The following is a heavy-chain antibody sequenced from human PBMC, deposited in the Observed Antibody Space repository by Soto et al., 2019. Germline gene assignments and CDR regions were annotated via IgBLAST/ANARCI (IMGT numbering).Heavy chain of an antibody. D-gene: IGHD5-18*01. CDR1: GGSISNYY. V-gene: IGHV4-59*01. J-gene: IGHJ5*02. CDR2: IFYSGST. CDR3: AKDSGYNYGYFRWFDP. Sequence: QVHLQESGPRLVKPSETLSLTCTVYGGSISNYYWSWIRQPPGRGLEWIGHIFYSGSTNNNPALKSRVTISVDTSKSQFSLKLSSVTAADTAVYYCAKDSGYNYGYFRWFDPWGQGTLVTVSS.